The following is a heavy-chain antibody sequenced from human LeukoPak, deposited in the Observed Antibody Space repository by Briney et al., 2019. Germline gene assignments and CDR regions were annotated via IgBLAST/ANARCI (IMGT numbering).Heavy chain of an antibody. Sequence: SETLSLTCTVSGGSISSYYWSWIRQPPGKGLEWIGYIYYSGGTNYNPSLKSRVTISVDTSKNQFSLKLSSVTTADTAVYYCARGHYGDSHYYPDYWGQGTLVTVSS. CDR3: ARGHYGDSHYYPDY. V-gene: IGHV4-59*01. CDR2: IYYSGGT. D-gene: IGHD4-17*01. J-gene: IGHJ4*02. CDR1: GGSISSYY.